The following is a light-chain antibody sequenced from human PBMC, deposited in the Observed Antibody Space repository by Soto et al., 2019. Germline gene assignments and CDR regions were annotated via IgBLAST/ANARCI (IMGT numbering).Light chain of an antibody. CDR3: QQFASSMT. V-gene: IGKV3-20*01. Sequence: EIVLTQSPGSLSLSLGERATLSCRASQSVDSAFFAWYQQKPGQPPRLLIFGTSRRSTGIPDRFSGIGSGTDFTLTISRLEPEAFAVYYCQQFASSMTFGQGTKVEI. CDR1: QSVDSAF. CDR2: GTS. J-gene: IGKJ1*01.